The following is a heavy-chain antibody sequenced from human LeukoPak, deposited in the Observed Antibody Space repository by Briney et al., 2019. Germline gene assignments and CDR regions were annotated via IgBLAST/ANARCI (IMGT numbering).Heavy chain of an antibody. CDR3: ARAGKPWGWFDP. Sequence: PSETLSLTCTVSGGSISSGDYYWSWIRQPPGKGLEWIGYIYHSGSTYHNPSLKSRVTISVDTSKNQFSLKLSSVTAADTAVYYCARAGKPWGWFDPWGQGTLVTVSS. D-gene: IGHD3-10*01. J-gene: IGHJ5*02. CDR1: GGSISSGDYY. V-gene: IGHV4-30-4*01. CDR2: IYHSGST.